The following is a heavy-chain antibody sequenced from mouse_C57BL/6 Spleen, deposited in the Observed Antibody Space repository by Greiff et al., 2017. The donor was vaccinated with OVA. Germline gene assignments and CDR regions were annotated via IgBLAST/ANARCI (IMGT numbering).Heavy chain of an antibody. Sequence: SGAELVKPGASVKISCKASGYAFSSYWMNWVKQRPGKGLEWIGQIYPGDGDTNYNGKFKGKATLTADKSSSTAYMQLSSLTSEDSAVYCCARHYGNYYAMDYWGQGTSVTVSS. D-gene: IGHD2-1*01. CDR3: ARHYGNYYAMDY. CDR1: GYAFSSYW. CDR2: IYPGDGDT. J-gene: IGHJ4*01. V-gene: IGHV1-80*01.